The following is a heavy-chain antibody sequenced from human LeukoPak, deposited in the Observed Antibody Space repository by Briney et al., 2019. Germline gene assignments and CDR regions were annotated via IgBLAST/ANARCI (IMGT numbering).Heavy chain of an antibody. V-gene: IGHV3-74*01. J-gene: IGHJ4*02. Sequence: PGGSLDLSGAASGFPFSSYWMHWVRRAPGKGLVWVSRINSDGSSTSYADSVKGRFTISRDNAKNTLYLQMNSLRAEDTAVYYCAMGSGYREFDYWGQGTLVTVSS. D-gene: IGHD3-3*01. CDR1: GFPFSSYW. CDR3: AMGSGYREFDY. CDR2: INSDGSST.